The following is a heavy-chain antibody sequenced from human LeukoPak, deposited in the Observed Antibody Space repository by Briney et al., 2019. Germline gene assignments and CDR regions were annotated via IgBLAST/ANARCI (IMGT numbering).Heavy chain of an antibody. CDR1: GGSISSGDYY. CDR3: ARSPPERFLEWLGAFDI. D-gene: IGHD3-3*01. Sequence: SETLSLTCTVSGGSISSGDYYWSWIRQPPGKGLEWIGYIYYSGSTYYNPSLKSRVTISVDTSKNQFSLKLSSVTAADTAVYYCARSPPERFLEWLGAFDIWGQGTMVTVSS. CDR2: IYYSGST. V-gene: IGHV4-30-4*01. J-gene: IGHJ3*02.